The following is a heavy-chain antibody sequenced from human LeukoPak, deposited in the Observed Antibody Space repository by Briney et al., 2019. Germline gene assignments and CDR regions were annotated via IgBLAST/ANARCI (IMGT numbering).Heavy chain of an antibody. V-gene: IGHV3-64*01. D-gene: IGHD1-26*01. CDR2: INSYGGST. CDR1: GFTLSSYA. J-gene: IGHJ3*02. Sequence: GGSLRLSCAASGFTLSSYAMHWVRQAPGRGLEYVSAINSYGGSTYYANSVKGRFTISRDNSKNTLYLQMGSLRAEDMAVYYCAREGGATTVGVYDIWGQGTMVTVSS. CDR3: AREGGATTVGVYDI.